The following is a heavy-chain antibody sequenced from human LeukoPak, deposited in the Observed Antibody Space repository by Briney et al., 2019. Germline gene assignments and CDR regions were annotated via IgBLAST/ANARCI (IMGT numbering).Heavy chain of an antibody. CDR3: ARDDGSSWYDNWFDP. J-gene: IGHJ5*02. CDR2: INPSGGST. CDR1: GYTFTGYY. Sequence: ASVKVSCKASGYTFTGYYMHWVRQAPGQGLEWMGIINPSGGSTSYAQKFQGRVTMTRDMSTSTVYMELSSLRSEDTAVYYCARDDGSSWYDNWFDPWGQGTLVTVSS. V-gene: IGHV1-46*01. D-gene: IGHD6-13*01.